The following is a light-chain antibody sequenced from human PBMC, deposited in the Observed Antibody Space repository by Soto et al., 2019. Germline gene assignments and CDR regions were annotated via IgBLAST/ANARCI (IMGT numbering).Light chain of an antibody. CDR3: SSYTSSSTPYV. CDR1: SSDVGGYNY. V-gene: IGLV2-14*01. Sequence: SALTQPASVYGSPGQSITISCTGTSSDVGGYNYVSWYQQHPGKAPKLMIYDVSNRPSGVSNRFSGSKSGNTASLTISGLQAEDEADYYCSSYTSSSTPYVFGTGTKVTVL. CDR2: DVS. J-gene: IGLJ1*01.